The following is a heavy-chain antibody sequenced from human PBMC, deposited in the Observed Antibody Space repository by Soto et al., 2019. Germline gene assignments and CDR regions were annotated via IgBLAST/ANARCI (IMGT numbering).Heavy chain of an antibody. CDR1: GYSFTSYW. Sequence: GESLKISCKGSGYSFTSYWISWLRQMPGKGLEWMGRIDPSDSYTNYSPSFQGHVTISADKSISTAYLQWSSLKASDTAMYYCARGGHSSCWFRASYYGMDVWGQGTTVTVSS. D-gene: IGHD6-13*01. CDR3: ARGGHSSCWFRASYYGMDV. J-gene: IGHJ6*02. V-gene: IGHV5-10-1*01. CDR2: IDPSDSYT.